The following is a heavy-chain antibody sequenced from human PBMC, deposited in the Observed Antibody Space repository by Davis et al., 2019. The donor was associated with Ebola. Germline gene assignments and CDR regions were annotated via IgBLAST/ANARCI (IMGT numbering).Heavy chain of an antibody. J-gene: IGHJ4*02. CDR1: VITFSSYA. Sequence: GGSLRLSCADSVITFSSYAMNWVRQAPGKGLEWVSYISSSSSTIYYADSVKGRFTISRDNAKNSLYLQMNSLRDEDTAVYYCADDYFDYWGQGTLVTVSS. V-gene: IGHV3-48*02. D-gene: IGHD3-3*01. CDR3: ADDYFDY. CDR2: ISSSSSTI.